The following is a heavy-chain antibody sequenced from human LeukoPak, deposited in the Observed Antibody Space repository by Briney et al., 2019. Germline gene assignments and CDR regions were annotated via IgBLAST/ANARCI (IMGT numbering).Heavy chain of an antibody. CDR2: TNLHGTAV. J-gene: IGHJ4*02. V-gene: IGHV3-74*01. Sequence: PGGSLRLSCAVSGLSFSNYWMHWVRQAPGKGLVWVARTNLHGTAVDYADPVKGRFTISRDNSKNMLFLQMNSLRVKDTAVYYCASAYTYVRLGDHWGQGTLVTVSP. D-gene: IGHD3-10*02. CDR1: GLSFSNYW. CDR3: ASAYTYVRLGDH.